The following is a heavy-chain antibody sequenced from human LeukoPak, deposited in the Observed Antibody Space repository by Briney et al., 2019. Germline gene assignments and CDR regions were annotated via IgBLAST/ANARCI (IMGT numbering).Heavy chain of an antibody. J-gene: IGHJ4*02. CDR3: SRESGPFCPFGY. CDR1: GGSISSTNW. V-gene: IGHV4-4*02. CDR2: VSLAGRT. Sequence: SETLSLTCGVSGGSISSTNWWSWVRQPPGQGLEWTGEVSLAGRTNYNPSLNSRVTMSLDETRNQVSLNLTSVAAADTAIYYCSRESGPFCPFGYWGQGTLVIVPS. D-gene: IGHD1-26*01.